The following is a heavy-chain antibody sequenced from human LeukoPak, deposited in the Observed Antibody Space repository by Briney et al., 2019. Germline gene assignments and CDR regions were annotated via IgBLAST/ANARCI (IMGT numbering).Heavy chain of an antibody. CDR1: GYTFTSYG. V-gene: IGHV1-18*01. D-gene: IGHD3-10*01. J-gene: IGHJ4*02. CDR2: ISGYDGNT. CDR3: ARESHVTREDY. Sequence: GASVKVSCKASGYTFTSYGISWVRQAPGQGLEWMGWISGYDGNTDYTQKFQGRLTMTTDTSTSTAYMELRSLRPDDTAVCYCARESHVTREDYWGRGTLVTVSS.